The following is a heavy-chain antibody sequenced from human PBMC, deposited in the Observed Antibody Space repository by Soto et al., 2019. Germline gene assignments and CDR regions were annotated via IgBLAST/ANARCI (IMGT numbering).Heavy chain of an antibody. CDR2: ISGSGENT. D-gene: IGHD6-19*01. V-gene: IGHV3-23*01. Sequence: EVQLLESGGGLVQPGGSLRLSCAASGFTSSGYAMNWVRQAPGKGLEWVSAISGSGENTYYAGSVKGRFTISRDNSKNTMYLQMNSLRAEDTAVYYCAREYSSGWSPYDFWGQGTLVTVSP. CDR3: AREYSSGWSPYDF. CDR1: GFTSSGYA. J-gene: IGHJ4*02.